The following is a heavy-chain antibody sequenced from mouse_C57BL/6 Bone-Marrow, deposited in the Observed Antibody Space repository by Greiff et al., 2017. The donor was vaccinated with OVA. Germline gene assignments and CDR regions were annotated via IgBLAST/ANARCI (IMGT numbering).Heavy chain of an antibody. CDR2: IDPENGDT. V-gene: IGHV14-4*01. CDR3: TTSPYGYDGAWLAY. CDR1: GFNIKDDY. D-gene: IGHD2-2*01. J-gene: IGHJ3*01. Sequence: EVKLVESGAELVRPGASVKLSCTASGFNIKDDYMHWVKQRPEQGLESIGWIDPENGDTEYASKFQGKATITADTSSNTAYLQLSSLTSEDTAVYYCTTSPYGYDGAWLAYWGQGTLVTVSA.